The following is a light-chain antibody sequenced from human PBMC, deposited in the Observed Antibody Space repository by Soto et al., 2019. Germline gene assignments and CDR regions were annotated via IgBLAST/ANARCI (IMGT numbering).Light chain of an antibody. V-gene: IGKV1-5*01. J-gene: IGKJ1*01. CDR1: QGVSSW. CDR3: QQYNSYST. CDR2: DAS. Sequence: DIQMTQSPSTLSASVGDRVTITCRASQGVSSWLAWYQQKPGKAPKLLIYDASSLENGVPSRFSGSGSGTEFTLTISSLQPDDFATYYCQQYNSYSTFGQGTKVDIK.